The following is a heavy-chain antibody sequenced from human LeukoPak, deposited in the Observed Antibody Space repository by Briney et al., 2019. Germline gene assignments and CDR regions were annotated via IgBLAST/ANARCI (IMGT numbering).Heavy chain of an antibody. Sequence: GGPLRLSCAASEFTFSNYWMSWVRQAPGKGLERVAHTNQDGSKNYYVDSVKGRFTISRDNAKNSLYLQLNSLRAEDTAVYYCATTVAGYPDDYFDYWGQGTLVTVSS. CDR3: ATTVAGYPDDYFDY. CDR2: TNQDGSKN. D-gene: IGHD6-19*01. CDR1: EFTFSNYW. V-gene: IGHV3-7*01. J-gene: IGHJ4*02.